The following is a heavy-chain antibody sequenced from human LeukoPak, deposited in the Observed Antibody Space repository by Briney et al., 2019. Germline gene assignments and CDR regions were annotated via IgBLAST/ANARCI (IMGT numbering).Heavy chain of an antibody. Sequence: GESLKISCKGSGYIFTNYWIGWVRQMPGKGLECMGIIYPGDSDTRYSPSFQGQVTISADKSISTAYLQWSSLKASDTAMYYCARHVLQYIVIVADDRRNYCYMDVWGKGTTFTVSS. CDR3: ARHVLQYIVIVADDRRNYCYMDV. J-gene: IGHJ6*03. CDR1: GYIFTNYW. V-gene: IGHV5-51*01. D-gene: IGHD2/OR15-2a*01. CDR2: IYPGDSDT.